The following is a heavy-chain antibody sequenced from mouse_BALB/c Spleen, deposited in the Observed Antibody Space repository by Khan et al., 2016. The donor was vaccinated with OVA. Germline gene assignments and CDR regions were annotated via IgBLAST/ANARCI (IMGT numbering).Heavy chain of an antibody. CDR2: INPSDGDT. Sequence: QVQLQQSGAELVKPGASVKLSCKASGYTFTSYYMYWVKQRPGQGLEWIGEINPSDGDTNFNEKFKSKATLTVDKSSSTAYMQLSSLTSEDSAVYICTRSRYGTFAYWSQGTLVTVSA. CDR1: GYTFTSYY. D-gene: IGHD2-1*01. V-gene: IGHV1S81*02. CDR3: TRSRYGTFAY. J-gene: IGHJ3*01.